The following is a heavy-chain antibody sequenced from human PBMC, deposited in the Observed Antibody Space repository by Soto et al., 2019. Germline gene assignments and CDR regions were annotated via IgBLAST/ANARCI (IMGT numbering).Heavy chain of an antibody. J-gene: IGHJ4*02. CDR2: ISYDGSNK. D-gene: IGHD2-21*02. CDR1: GFTFSSYG. Sequence: PGGSLRLSCAASGFTFSSYGMHWVRQAPGKGLEWVAVISYDGSNKYYADSVKGRFTISRDNSKNTLYLQMNSLRAEDTAVYYCAKDSRIVVVTAHYDYWGQGTLVTVSS. V-gene: IGHV3-30*18. CDR3: AKDSRIVVVTAHYDY.